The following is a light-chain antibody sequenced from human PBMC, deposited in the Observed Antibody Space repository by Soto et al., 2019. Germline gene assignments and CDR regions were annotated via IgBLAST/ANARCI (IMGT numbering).Light chain of an antibody. Sequence: EIVLTQSPGTLSLSPGERATLSCRASQSVSSSYLAWYQHKRGQAPRLLVYGASSRATGIPDRFSGSGSGTDFTLTISRLEPADSAVYYCQQYDSSPTFGGGTRVEIK. CDR3: QQYDSSPT. CDR1: QSVSSSY. J-gene: IGKJ4*01. CDR2: GAS. V-gene: IGKV3-20*01.